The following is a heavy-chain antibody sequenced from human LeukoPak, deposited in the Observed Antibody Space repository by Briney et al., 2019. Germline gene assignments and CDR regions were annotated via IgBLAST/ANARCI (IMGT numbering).Heavy chain of an antibody. CDR1: GFTVSSTD. Sequence: ESLRLSCAASGFTVSSTDMSWVRQPPGKGLEWIGSIYYSGSTYYNPSLKSRVTISVDTSKNQFSLKLNSVTATDTAVYYCARHYGPWGQGTLVTVSS. V-gene: IGHV4-39*01. CDR3: ARHYGP. D-gene: IGHD3-10*01. CDR2: IYYSGST. J-gene: IGHJ4*02.